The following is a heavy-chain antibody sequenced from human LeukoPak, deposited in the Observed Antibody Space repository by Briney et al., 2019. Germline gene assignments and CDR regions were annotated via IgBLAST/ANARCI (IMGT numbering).Heavy chain of an antibody. J-gene: IGHJ4*02. CDR1: GGSISSGSYY. D-gene: IGHD1-26*01. CDR2: ISTSGST. Sequence: SETLSLTCTVSGGSISSGSYYWTWIRQPAGKGLEWIGRISTSGSTNYNPSLKSRITISIDTSKNQFSLKLSSVTAVDTALYYCARDSTTTWYGQDYWGQGTLVTVSS. CDR3: ARDSTTTWYGQDY. V-gene: IGHV4-61*02.